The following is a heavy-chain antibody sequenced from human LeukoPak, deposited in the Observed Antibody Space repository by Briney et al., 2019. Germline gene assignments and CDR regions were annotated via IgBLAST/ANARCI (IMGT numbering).Heavy chain of an antibody. Sequence: ASVKVSCKASGYTFSSHDINWVRQVPGHGLEWMGWMNPKSGNTGYAQKFQGRITMTSDTSISTAYMELSSLRSEDTAVYYCARRNYGSESYSRLDYWGQGSLVTVSS. CDR1: GYTFSSHD. CDR3: ARRNYGSESYSRLDY. D-gene: IGHD3-10*01. CDR2: MNPKSGNT. V-gene: IGHV1-8*01. J-gene: IGHJ4*02.